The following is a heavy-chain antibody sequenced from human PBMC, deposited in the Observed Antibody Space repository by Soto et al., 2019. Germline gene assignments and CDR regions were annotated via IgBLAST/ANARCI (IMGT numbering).Heavy chain of an antibody. D-gene: IGHD3-22*01. Sequence: SSETLSLTCAVYGWAFSGYYCSWIRQPPGKGLEWIAEVNHSGSTYYNPSLKSRVTISADTSNTHFSLRLNSVTAADTAVYYCARQHYYDSSGYYTWNWGQGTLVTVPS. CDR1: GWAFSGYY. V-gene: IGHV4-34*01. CDR3: ARQHYYDSSGYYTWN. J-gene: IGHJ4*02. CDR2: VNHSGST.